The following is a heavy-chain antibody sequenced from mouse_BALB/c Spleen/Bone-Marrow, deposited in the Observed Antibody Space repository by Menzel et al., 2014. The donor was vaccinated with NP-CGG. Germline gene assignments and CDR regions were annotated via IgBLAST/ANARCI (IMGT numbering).Heavy chain of an antibody. CDR2: INCGGSNT. CDR1: GFTFRSYG. V-gene: IGHV5-6*02. D-gene: IGHD4-1*01. CDR3: SRRCNWIFMWDIDY. Sequence: EVLLVESGGDLVKPGESLNLSCAASGFTFRSYGLSWVCQTPDKRLEWVATINCGGSNTYHLDSVRGRFTNTRDNAKNTPYRQMYSQKSEDTAVYSCSRRCNWIFMWDIDYWGPGTTVTVSS. J-gene: IGHJ1*01.